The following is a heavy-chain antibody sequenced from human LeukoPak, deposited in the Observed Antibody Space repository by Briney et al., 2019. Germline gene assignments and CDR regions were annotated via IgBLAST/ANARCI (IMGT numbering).Heavy chain of an antibody. CDR3: AKGLSFGLDY. CDR2: IRYDGTNK. Sequence: GGSLRLSCLASGFTFSNYGMHWVRQAPGKGLEWVAFIRYDGTNKDYADSVKGRFTKSKDNSKNSLYLQMNSLRVEDTAVYYCAKGLSFGLDYWGQGTLVTVSS. J-gene: IGHJ4*02. CDR1: GFTFSNYG. V-gene: IGHV3-30*02. D-gene: IGHD3/OR15-3a*01.